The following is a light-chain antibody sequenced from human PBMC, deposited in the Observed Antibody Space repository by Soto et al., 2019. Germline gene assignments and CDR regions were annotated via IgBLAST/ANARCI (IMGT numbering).Light chain of an antibody. V-gene: IGKV3-11*01. Sequence: EIVLTQSPATLSLSPGDRATLSSRASQSVSTYLAWYQQKPGQAPSLLIYDASNRATGIPARFSGSGSGTDFTLTISSLEPEDFAVYYCQQRSNWPVTFGQGTNVEIK. CDR1: QSVSTY. J-gene: IGKJ1*01. CDR2: DAS. CDR3: QQRSNWPVT.